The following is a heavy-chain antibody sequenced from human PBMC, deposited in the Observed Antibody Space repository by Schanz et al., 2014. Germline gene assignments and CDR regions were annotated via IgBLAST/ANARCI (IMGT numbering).Heavy chain of an antibody. Sequence: EVQLVESGGGLVKPGGSLRLSCAASGFAFSAYSMNWVRQAPGKGLEWVSSISSSGSYIYFPDSVKGRFTTSRVNSKNTMYLQMNSLRAEDTAVYYCVKDLQRELLRDDHYYGMDVWGQGTTVTVSS. CDR1: GFAFSAYS. V-gene: IGHV3-21*01. D-gene: IGHD1-26*01. CDR2: ISSSGSYI. J-gene: IGHJ6*02. CDR3: VKDLQRELLRDDHYYGMDV.